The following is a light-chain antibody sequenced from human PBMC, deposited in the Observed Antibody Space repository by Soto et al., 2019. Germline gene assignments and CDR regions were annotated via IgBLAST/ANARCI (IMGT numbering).Light chain of an antibody. CDR2: DAS. CDR3: QQCDNLPYT. CDR1: QDINNY. Sequence: DVLMTQSPSSLSASVGDRVTITCQASQDINNYLNWYQQKPGKAPKLLIYDASNLETGVPLRFSGSGSGTEFTFTMSSLQPEDIASYYCQQCDNLPYTFGQGTKLEMK. J-gene: IGKJ2*01. V-gene: IGKV1-33*01.